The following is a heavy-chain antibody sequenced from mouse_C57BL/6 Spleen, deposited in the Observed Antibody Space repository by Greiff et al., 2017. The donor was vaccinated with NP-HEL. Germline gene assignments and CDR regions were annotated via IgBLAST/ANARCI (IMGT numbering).Heavy chain of an antibody. D-gene: IGHD2-1*01. V-gene: IGHV1-80*01. CDR3: ARWGVYYGGMDY. CDR2: IYPGDGDT. J-gene: IGHJ4*01. CDR1: GYAFSSYW. Sequence: QVQLQQSGAELVKPGASVKISCKASGYAFSSYWMNWVKQRPGKGLEWIGQIYPGDGDTNYNGKFKGKATLTADKSSSTAYMQLSSLTSEDSAVYFCARWGVYYGGMDYWGQGTSVTVSS.